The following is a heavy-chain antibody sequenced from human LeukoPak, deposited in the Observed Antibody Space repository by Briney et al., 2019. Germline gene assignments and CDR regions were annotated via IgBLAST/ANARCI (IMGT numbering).Heavy chain of an antibody. D-gene: IGHD2-2*02. CDR2: IIPIFGTA. J-gene: IGHJ5*02. Sequence: GASVKVSCKASGGTFSSYAISWVRQAPGQGLEWMGGIIPIFGTANYAQKFQGRVTITADESTSTAYMELSSLRSEDTAVYYWARDIGLRPLGYCSSTSCSTNWFDPWGQGTLATVSS. CDR1: GGTFSSYA. V-gene: IGHV1-69*13. CDR3: ARDIGLRPLGYCSSTSCSTNWFDP.